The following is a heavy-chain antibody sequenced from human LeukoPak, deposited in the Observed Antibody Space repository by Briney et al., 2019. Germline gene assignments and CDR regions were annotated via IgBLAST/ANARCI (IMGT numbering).Heavy chain of an antibody. Sequence: ASVKVSCKASAYTFTSYDINWVRQASGQGLGRMEWMKPNSGNTGYAQKFQGRVTMARNTSISTAYMELSSLKSEDAAVYYCARGSGGASHYWGQGTLVTVSS. D-gene: IGHD1-26*01. CDR3: ARGSGGASHY. J-gene: IGHJ4*02. CDR2: MKPNSGNT. V-gene: IGHV1-8*02. CDR1: AYTFTSYD.